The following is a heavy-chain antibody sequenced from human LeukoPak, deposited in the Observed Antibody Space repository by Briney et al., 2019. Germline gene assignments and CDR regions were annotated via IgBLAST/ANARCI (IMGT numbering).Heavy chain of an antibody. CDR2: IYYSGST. D-gene: IGHD3-22*01. CDR3: ARARYDSSGYYYRWFDY. J-gene: IGHJ4*02. CDR1: GGSISSYY. V-gene: IGHV4-59*01. Sequence: SETLSLTCTVSGGSISSYYWSWIRQPPGKGLEWIGYIYYSGSTNYNPSLKSRVTISVDTSKNQFSLKLSSVTAADTAVYYSARARYDSSGYYYRWFDYWGQGTLVTVSS.